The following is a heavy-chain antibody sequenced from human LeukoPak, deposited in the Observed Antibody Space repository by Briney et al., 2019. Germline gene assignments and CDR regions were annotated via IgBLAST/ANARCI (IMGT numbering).Heavy chain of an antibody. CDR2: INSDGSST. D-gene: IGHD5-12*01. Sequence: GGSLTLSCAASGFTFSSYWMHWVRQAPGKGLVWVSRINSDGSSTSYADSVKGRFTISRDNSKNTVYLQMNSLAIEDAAIYYCAKNRWGSVATLDTWGQGTVVTVSS. CDR3: AKNRWGSVATLDT. V-gene: IGHV3-74*01. J-gene: IGHJ5*02. CDR1: GFTFSSYW.